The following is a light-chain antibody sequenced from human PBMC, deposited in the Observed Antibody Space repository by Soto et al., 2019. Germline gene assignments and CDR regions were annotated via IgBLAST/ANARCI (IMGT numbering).Light chain of an antibody. CDR2: AAS. V-gene: IGKV1-39*01. J-gene: IGKJ1*01. CDR3: QQSYSTPPT. Sequence: DIQMTQSPSSLSASVGDRVTITCRASQSISSYLNWYQQKPGKAPKLLIYAASILQSGVPSRFSGSSSGKDFTLTISRLQPEDFTNYYCQQSYSTPPTFGQGTKVDIK. CDR1: QSISSY.